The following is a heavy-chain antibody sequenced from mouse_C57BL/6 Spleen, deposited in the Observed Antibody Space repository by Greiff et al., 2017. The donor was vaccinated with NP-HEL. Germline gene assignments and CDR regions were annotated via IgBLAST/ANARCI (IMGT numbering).Heavy chain of an antibody. CDR2: ISSGGSYT. Sequence: EVHLVESGGDLVKPGGSLKLSCAASGFTFSSYGMSWVRQTPDKRLEWVATISSGGSYTYYPDSVKGRFTISRDNAKNTLYLQMSSLKSEDTAMYYCARQGTGTGYFDCWGQGTTLTVSS. CDR1: GFTFSSYG. J-gene: IGHJ2*01. V-gene: IGHV5-6*01. CDR3: ARQGTGTGYFDC. D-gene: IGHD4-1*01.